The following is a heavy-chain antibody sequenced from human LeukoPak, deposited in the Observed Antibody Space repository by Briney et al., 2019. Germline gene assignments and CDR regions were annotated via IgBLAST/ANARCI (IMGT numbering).Heavy chain of an antibody. Sequence: GGSLRLSCAASGFTFDDYAMHWVRQAPGKGLAWVSLISGEGGSTYYADSVKCRFIVSRDNSKNSLYVQMNSLRTEDTALYYCAKDSCSSTSCYVEYWGQGTLVTVSS. D-gene: IGHD2-2*01. CDR2: ISGEGGST. CDR3: AKDSCSSTSCYVEY. J-gene: IGHJ4*02. V-gene: IGHV3-43*02. CDR1: GFTFDDYA.